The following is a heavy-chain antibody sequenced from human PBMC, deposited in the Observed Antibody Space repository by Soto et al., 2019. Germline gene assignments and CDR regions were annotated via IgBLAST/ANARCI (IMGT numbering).Heavy chain of an antibody. CDR1: GFTFGAHP. CDR2: ISGYGGST. CDR3: AKQRTTVTTSFDY. D-gene: IGHD4-17*01. Sequence: EVQLLESGGGLVQPGGSLTVSCAASGFTFGAHPMSWVRLAPGKGLEWVSTISGYGGSTYYPDSLKGRFIISRDNSKNPLYLQINPLRAEDTAIYFCAKQRTTVTTSFDYWGQGTLVTVSS. V-gene: IGHV3-23*01. J-gene: IGHJ4*02.